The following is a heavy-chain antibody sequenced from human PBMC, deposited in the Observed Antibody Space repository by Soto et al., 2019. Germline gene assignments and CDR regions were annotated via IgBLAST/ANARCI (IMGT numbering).Heavy chain of an antibody. CDR3: ARDRRYDYIWGSYRYTDLPDAFDI. V-gene: IGHV4-59*01. CDR1: GGSISSYY. J-gene: IGHJ3*02. Sequence: SETLSLTCTVSGGSISSYYWSWIRQPPGKGLEWIGYIYYSGSTNYTPSLKSRVTISVDTSKNQFSLKLSSVTAADTAVYYCARDRRYDYIWGSYRYTDLPDAFDIWGQGTMVTVSS. CDR2: IYYSGST. D-gene: IGHD3-16*02.